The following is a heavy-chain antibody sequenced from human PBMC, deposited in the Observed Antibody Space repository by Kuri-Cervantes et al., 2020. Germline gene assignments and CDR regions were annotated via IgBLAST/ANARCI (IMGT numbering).Heavy chain of an antibody. J-gene: IGHJ5*02. D-gene: IGHD6-19*01. V-gene: IGHV3-7*01. CDR3: ARDGAGSGNWFDP. CDR1: GFTFSSYW. CDR2: IKQDGSEK. Sequence: GESLKISCAASGFTFSSYWMSWVRQAPGKGLEWVANIKQDGSEKYYVDSVKGRFTISRDNAKNSLYLQMNSLRAEDTAMYYCARDGAGSGNWFDPWGQGTRVTVSS.